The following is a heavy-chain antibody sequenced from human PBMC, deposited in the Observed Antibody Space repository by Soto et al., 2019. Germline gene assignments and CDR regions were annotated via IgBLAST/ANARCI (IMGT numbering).Heavy chain of an antibody. D-gene: IGHD3-10*01. CDR2: IIPIFGTA. CDR3: ARDLVHYYCSGSYPRPDYGMDF. Sequence: QVQLVQSGAEVKKPGSSVKVSCKASGGTFSSYAISWVRQAPGQGLEWMGGIIPIFGTANYAQKFQGRVTITADKTTSTAYMELSSLRSTDTAVYYCARDLVHYYCSGSYPRPDYGMDFWGQGTTVTVSS. J-gene: IGHJ6*02. CDR1: GGTFSSYA. V-gene: IGHV1-69*06.